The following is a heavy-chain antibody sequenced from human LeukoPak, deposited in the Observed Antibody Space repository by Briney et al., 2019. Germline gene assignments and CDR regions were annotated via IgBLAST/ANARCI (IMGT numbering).Heavy chain of an antibody. Sequence: GEPRQIASQGSGSVFSSYWIGWVGPMTGKGREWMGIIYPCDSDTRYSPSFQGQVTISADKSISTAYLQWSSLKASDTAMYYCVRPVLNSGSDYLDYWGQGTLVTVSS. CDR2: IYPCDSDT. CDR3: VRPVLNSGSDYLDY. D-gene: IGHD1-26*01. CDR1: GSVFSSYW. J-gene: IGHJ4*02. V-gene: IGHV5-51*01.